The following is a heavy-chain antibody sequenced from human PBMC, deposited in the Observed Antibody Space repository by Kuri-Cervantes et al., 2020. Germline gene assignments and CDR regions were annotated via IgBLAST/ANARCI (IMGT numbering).Heavy chain of an antibody. D-gene: IGHD1-7*01. V-gene: IGHV1-69*13. Sequence: SVKVSCKASGGTFSSYAITWVRQAPGQGLEWMGGIIPIFSTPNYAQKFQGRLTITADEFTNIAYMQLSSLRSEDTAVYYCAVGMTYNWDYVRYYFDYWGQGTLVTVSS. CDR2: IIPIFSTP. CDR3: AVGMTYNWDYVRYYFDY. J-gene: IGHJ4*02. CDR1: GGTFSSYA.